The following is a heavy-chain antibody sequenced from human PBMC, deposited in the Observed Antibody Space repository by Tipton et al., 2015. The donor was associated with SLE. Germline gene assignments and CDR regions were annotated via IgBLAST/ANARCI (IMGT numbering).Heavy chain of an antibody. Sequence: SLRLSCAASGFTFRSFWMSWVRQAPGTGLEWGANIKEDGSNKYYVDSMRGRFTISKDNAKNSLYLEMNSLRAEDTAVYYCARARITMVRARGAFDSWGQGTMVTVSS. CDR3: ARARITMVRARGAFDS. J-gene: IGHJ3*02. V-gene: IGHV3-7*01. CDR1: GFTFRSFW. D-gene: IGHD3-10*01. CDR2: IKEDGSNK.